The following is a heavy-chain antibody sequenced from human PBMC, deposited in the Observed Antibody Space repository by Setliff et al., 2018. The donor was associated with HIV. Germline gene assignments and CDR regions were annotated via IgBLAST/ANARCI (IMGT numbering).Heavy chain of an antibody. V-gene: IGHV3-48*03. J-gene: IGHJ3*02. Sequence: GSLRLSCAASGFTFSSYEMNWVRQAPGKGLEWVSYISSSSTSKDYADSVKGRFTISRDNAKNSLYLQMNSLRAEDTAVYYCARDRSSGWWRDAFDIWGQGTMVTVSS. CDR2: ISSSSTSK. D-gene: IGHD6-19*01. CDR1: GFTFSSYE. CDR3: ARDRSSGWWRDAFDI.